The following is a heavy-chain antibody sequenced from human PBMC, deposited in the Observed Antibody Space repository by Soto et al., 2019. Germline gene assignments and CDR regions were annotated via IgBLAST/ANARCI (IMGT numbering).Heavy chain of an antibody. CDR2: IYHSGST. J-gene: IGHJ6*02. D-gene: IGHD5-18*01. Sequence: QVQLQESGPGLVKPSGTLSVTCAVSGGSISSSNWWNWVRQPPGKGLEWIGEIYHSGSTNYNPSRRSRVTTSLDKSKNQFSLRVKSVTAADTAEYYCARAWPSVDSYGSGVMDVWGQGTTVTVSS. V-gene: IGHV4-4*02. CDR3: ARAWPSVDSYGSGVMDV. CDR1: GGSISSSNW.